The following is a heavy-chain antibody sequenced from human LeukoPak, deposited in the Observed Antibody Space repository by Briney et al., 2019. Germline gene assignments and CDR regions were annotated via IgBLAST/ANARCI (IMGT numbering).Heavy chain of an antibody. Sequence: GGSLRLSCAASGFTFSSYAMSWVRQAPGKGLEWVSAISGSGGSTYYADSVKGRFTISRDNSKNTLYLQMNSLRAEDTAVYYCARDSYYDNSGLIDYWGQGTLVTVSS. J-gene: IGHJ4*02. CDR1: GFTFSSYA. V-gene: IGHV3-23*01. CDR2: ISGSGGST. D-gene: IGHD3-22*01. CDR3: ARDSYYDNSGLIDY.